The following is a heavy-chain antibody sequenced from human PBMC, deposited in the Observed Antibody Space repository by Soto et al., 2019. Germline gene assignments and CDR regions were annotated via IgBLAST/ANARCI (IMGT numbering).Heavy chain of an antibody. CDR2: IIPIFGTA. CDR3: ARGMGEYSSSSVGTDAFDI. CDR1: GGTFSSYA. Sequence: QVQLVQSGAEVKKPGSSVKVSCKASGGTFSSYAISWVRQAPGQGLEWMGGIIPIFGTANYAQKFQGRVTITADESTSTAYMELSSLRSVDTAVYYCARGMGEYSSSSVGTDAFDIWGQGTMVTVSS. J-gene: IGHJ3*02. D-gene: IGHD6-6*01. V-gene: IGHV1-69*01.